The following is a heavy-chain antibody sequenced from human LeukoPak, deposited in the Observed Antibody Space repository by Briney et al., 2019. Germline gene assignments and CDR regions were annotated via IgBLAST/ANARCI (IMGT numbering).Heavy chain of an antibody. J-gene: IGHJ1*01. CDR3: ARNSAGERYFQH. Sequence: GASVKVSCKASGYTFTGYYMHWVRQAPGQGLEWMGWINPNSGGTNYAQKFQGRVTMTRNTSISTAYMELSSLKSEDTAVYYCARNSAGERYFQHWGQGTLVTVSS. D-gene: IGHD2-21*01. CDR1: GYTFTGYY. CDR2: INPNSGGT. V-gene: IGHV1-2*02.